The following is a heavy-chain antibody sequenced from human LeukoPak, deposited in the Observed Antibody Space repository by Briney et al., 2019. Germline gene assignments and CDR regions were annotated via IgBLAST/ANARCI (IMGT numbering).Heavy chain of an antibody. Sequence: SETLSLTCTVSGGSISSYYWSWIRQPPGKGLEWIGYIYYSGSTNYNPSLKSRVTISVDTSKNQFSLKLSSVTAADTAVYYCASTLGYCSGGSCYPEYFQHWGRGTLVTVSS. CDR3: ASTLGYCSGGSCYPEYFQH. CDR1: GGSISSYY. V-gene: IGHV4-59*08. J-gene: IGHJ1*01. CDR2: IYYSGST. D-gene: IGHD2-15*01.